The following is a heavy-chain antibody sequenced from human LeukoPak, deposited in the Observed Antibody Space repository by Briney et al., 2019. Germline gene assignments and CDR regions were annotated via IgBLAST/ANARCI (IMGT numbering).Heavy chain of an antibody. J-gene: IGHJ3*02. Sequence: GGSLRLSCAASGFTFSSYSMNWVRQAPGKGLEWVSYISSSSSYIYYADSVKGRFTISRDNAKNSLYLQMNSLRAEDTAVYYCARDTAMVRTFDIWGQGTMVTVSS. V-gene: IGHV3-21*01. D-gene: IGHD5-18*01. CDR3: ARDTAMVRTFDI. CDR2: ISSSSSYI. CDR1: GFTFSSYS.